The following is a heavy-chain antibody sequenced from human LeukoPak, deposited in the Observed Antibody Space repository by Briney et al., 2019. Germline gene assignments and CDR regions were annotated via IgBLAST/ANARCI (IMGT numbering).Heavy chain of an antibody. J-gene: IGHJ6*03. Sequence: SEILSLTCIVSGGSISSYYWSWIRQPPGKGLEWIGYIYYSGSTNYNPSLKSRVTISVDTSKNQFSLKLNSVTAADTAVYYCARGTPSYYYYMDVWGKGTTVTVSS. D-gene: IGHD4-23*01. CDR1: GGSISSYY. CDR3: ARGTPSYYYYMDV. V-gene: IGHV4-59*01. CDR2: IYYSGST.